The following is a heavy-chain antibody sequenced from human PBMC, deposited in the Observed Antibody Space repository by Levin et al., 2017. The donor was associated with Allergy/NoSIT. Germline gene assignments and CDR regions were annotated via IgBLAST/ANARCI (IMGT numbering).Heavy chain of an antibody. J-gene: IGHJ1*01. CDR2: IKEDGSEG. D-gene: IGHD2-8*01. CDR1: GVTFSSFW. V-gene: IGHV3-7*01. CDR3: TILRGANY. Sequence: GGSLRLSCGGSGVTFSSFWMTWVRQAPGKGLEWVASIKEDGSEGYYLDSVRGRFTISRDTGYNSVYLQMNGLRDEDTAVYYCTILRGANYWGQGTLVTVSS.